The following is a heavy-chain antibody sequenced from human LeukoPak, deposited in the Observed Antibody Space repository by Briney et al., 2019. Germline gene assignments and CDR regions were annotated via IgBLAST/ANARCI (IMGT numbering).Heavy chain of an antibody. D-gene: IGHD1-14*01. Sequence: SGTLSLTCIVSGGSISSGGYYWSWIRQHPGKGLEWIGYIYDSGTTYYNPSLKSRVSISVDTSKNQFSLKLSSVTAADTAVYYCARGGDRRGFDYWGQGTLVTVSS. J-gene: IGHJ4*02. CDR1: GGSISSGGYY. CDR2: IYDSGTT. CDR3: ARGGDRRGFDY. V-gene: IGHV4-31*03.